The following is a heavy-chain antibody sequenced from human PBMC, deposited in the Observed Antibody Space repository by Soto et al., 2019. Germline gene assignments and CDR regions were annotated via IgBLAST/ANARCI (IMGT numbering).Heavy chain of an antibody. Sequence: EVQLLESGGGLVQPGGSLRLSCAASGFTFSSYAMSWVRQAPGKGLEWVSAISGSGGSTYYADSVKGRFTISRDNSKNPLYLQMNSLRSEDTAVYYCAKDRVLRFLEWLFDYWGQGTLVTVSS. CDR2: ISGSGGST. V-gene: IGHV3-23*01. CDR1: GFTFSSYA. J-gene: IGHJ4*02. CDR3: AKDRVLRFLEWLFDY. D-gene: IGHD3-3*01.